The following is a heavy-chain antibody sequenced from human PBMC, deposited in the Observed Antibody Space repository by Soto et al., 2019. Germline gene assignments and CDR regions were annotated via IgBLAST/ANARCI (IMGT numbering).Heavy chain of an antibody. V-gene: IGHV3-48*01. J-gene: IGHJ6*02. CDR1: GFTFSSYS. D-gene: IGHD2-2*01. CDR3: ARDPAGDCSSTSCYHYYYYGMDV. Sequence: GGSLRLSCAASGFTFSSYSMNWVRQAPGKGLEWVSYISSSSSTIYYADSVKGRFTISRDNAKNSLYLQMNSLRAEDTAVYYCARDPAGDCSSTSCYHYYYYGMDVWGQGTTVTVSS. CDR2: ISSSSSTI.